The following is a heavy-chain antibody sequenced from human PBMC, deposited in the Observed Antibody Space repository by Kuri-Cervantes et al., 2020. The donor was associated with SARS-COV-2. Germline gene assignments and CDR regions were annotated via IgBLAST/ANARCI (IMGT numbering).Heavy chain of an antibody. Sequence: GESLKISCTASRFTFHTYWMSWVRQAPGKGLEWVANIKQDGGEKYYVDSVKGRFTISRDNAKNPLYLQMNSLRAEDKAVYYCARGGYGDYGGQAFDYWGQGTLVTVSS. D-gene: IGHD4-17*01. V-gene: IGHV3-7*01. CDR1: RFTFHTYW. CDR3: ARGGYGDYGGQAFDY. J-gene: IGHJ4*02. CDR2: IKQDGGEK.